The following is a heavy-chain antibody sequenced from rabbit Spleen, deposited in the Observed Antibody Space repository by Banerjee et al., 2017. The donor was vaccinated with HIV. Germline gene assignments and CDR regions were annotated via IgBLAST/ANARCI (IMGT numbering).Heavy chain of an antibody. Sequence: QSLEESGGDLVQPEGSLTLTCTASGFSFGSNYYMCWVRQAPGKGLEWIGCIYGGSSGSTYYASWAKGRFTISKTSSTTVTLQMTSLTAADTATYFCARASSFDYFPFTLWGPGTLVTVS. J-gene: IGHJ4*01. CDR1: GFSFGSNYY. D-gene: IGHD1-1*01. V-gene: IGHV1S40*01. CDR2: IYGGSSGST. CDR3: ARASSFDYFPFTL.